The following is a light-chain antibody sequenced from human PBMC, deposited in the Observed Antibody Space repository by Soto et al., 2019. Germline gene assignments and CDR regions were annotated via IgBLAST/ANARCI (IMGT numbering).Light chain of an antibody. CDR2: EVS. J-gene: IGLJ1*01. CDR1: SSDVGGYNY. CDR3: LSYADTAYV. V-gene: IGLV2-8*01. Sequence: QSALTQPPSASGSPGQSVTISCAGTSSDVGGYNYVSWYQQYPGKVPKLMIYEVSERPSGVPDRFSGSKSGNTAFLTVSGLQAEDVADYYCLSYADTAYVFGTGTKLTV.